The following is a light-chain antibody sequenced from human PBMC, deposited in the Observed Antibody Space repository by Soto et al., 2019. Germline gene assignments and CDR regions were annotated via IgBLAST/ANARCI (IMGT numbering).Light chain of an antibody. V-gene: IGKV3-20*01. CDR1: QYVSVRF. J-gene: IGKJ1*01. Sequence: IVLTQSTGTMPLSPRESVTVSCRASQYVSVRFLAWYQQKPGQAPRLLIYGASSRATGIPDRFSGSGSGTDFTLTISRLEPEDFAVYYCQQYGSSPWTFGQGTKVDIK. CDR2: GAS. CDR3: QQYGSSPWT.